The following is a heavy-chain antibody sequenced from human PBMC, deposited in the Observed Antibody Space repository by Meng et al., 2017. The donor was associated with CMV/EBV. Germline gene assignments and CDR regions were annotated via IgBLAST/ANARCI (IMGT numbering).Heavy chain of an antibody. D-gene: IGHD3-10*01. CDR1: GFTFSSYS. V-gene: IGHV3-21*01. CDR2: ISSSSSYI. Sequence: GGSLRLSCAASGFTFSSYSMNWVRQAPGKGLEWVSSISSSSSYIYYADSVKGRLTISRDNAKNSLYLQMNSLRAEDTAVYYCARAAGSLLRYYFDYWGQGTLVTVSS. J-gene: IGHJ4*02. CDR3: ARAAGSLLRYYFDY.